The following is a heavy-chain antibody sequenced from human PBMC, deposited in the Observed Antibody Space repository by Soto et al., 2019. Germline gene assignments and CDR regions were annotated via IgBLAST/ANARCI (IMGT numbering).Heavy chain of an antibody. Sequence: QVQLVESGGGVVQPGRSLRLSCAASGFTFSSYGMNWVRQAPGKGLEWVALISFDGSNTYYADSVKGRFTISRDNSQNTLYLQMHSRRAEDTSLYYCGAGQFFSDYWGQGALVTVSS. J-gene: IGHJ4*02. V-gene: IGHV3-30*03. CDR2: ISFDGSNT. CDR3: GAGQFFSDY. CDR1: GFTFSSYG.